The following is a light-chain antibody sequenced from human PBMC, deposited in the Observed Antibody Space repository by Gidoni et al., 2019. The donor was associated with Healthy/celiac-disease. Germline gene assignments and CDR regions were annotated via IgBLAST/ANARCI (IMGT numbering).Light chain of an antibody. Sequence: EIVLTQSPGTLSLSPGERATLSCRASQSVSSSYLAWYQQKPGQAPRLLIYGASSRATGIPDRFSGSGSGTDFTLTISRLEPEDFAVYYCQQYGSSPVTFGQXTKLEIK. CDR3: QQYGSSPVT. CDR1: QSVSSSY. V-gene: IGKV3-20*01. J-gene: IGKJ2*01. CDR2: GAS.